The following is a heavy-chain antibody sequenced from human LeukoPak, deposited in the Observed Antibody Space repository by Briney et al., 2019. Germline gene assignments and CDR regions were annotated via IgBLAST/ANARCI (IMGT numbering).Heavy chain of an antibody. V-gene: IGHV3-48*03. CDR2: ISSSGSTI. D-gene: IGHD2-21*01. J-gene: IGHJ6*03. CDR1: GFTFSSYE. Sequence: GGSLRLSCAASGFTFSSYEMNWVRQAPGKGLEWVSYISSSGSTIYYADSVKGRFTISRDNAKNSLYLQMNSLRAEDTAVYYCARVQGEPTATYYYYYYYMDVWGKGTTVTISS. CDR3: ARVQGEPTATYYYYYYYMDV.